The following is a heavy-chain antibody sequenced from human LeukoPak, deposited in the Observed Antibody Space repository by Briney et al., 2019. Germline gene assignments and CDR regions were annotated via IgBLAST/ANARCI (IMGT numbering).Heavy chain of an antibody. D-gene: IGHD4-11*01. CDR1: GGSFSGYY. V-gene: IGHV4-39*01. CDR2: IYYSGTT. J-gene: IGHJ4*02. Sequence: SETLSLTCAVYGGSFSGYYWGWIRQPPGKGLEWIGSIYYSGTTYYNPSLKSRVTISVDTSKNQLSLKVTSVTAADTAVYYCARHTPGLQSGYWGQGTLVTVSS. CDR3: ARHTPGLQSGY.